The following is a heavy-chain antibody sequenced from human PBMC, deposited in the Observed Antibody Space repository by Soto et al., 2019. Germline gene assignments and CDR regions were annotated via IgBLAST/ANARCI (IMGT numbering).Heavy chain of an antibody. CDR1: GGSISSGDYY. J-gene: IGHJ6*02. CDR2: IYYSGST. CDR3: ATSDQGYYYGMDV. Sequence: PSETLSLTCTVSGGSISSGDYYWSWIRQVPGKGLEWIGYIYYSGSTYYNPSLKSRVAMTVDTSKNQFSLKLSSVTAADTAVYYCATSDQGYYYGMDVWGQGTTVTVSS. V-gene: IGHV4-31*03.